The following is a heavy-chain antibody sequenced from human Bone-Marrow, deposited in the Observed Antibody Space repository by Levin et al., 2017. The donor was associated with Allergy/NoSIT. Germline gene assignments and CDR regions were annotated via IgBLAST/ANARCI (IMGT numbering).Heavy chain of an antibody. Sequence: GESLKISCAASGFTFSTSDMSWVRQAPGKGLEWVSGFSGGGIRTYYADSVKGRFTISRDNSKNTLYLQMNTLRADDTAVYYCAKAYYESVWGSYRPKYYFDSWGQGTLVTVSS. D-gene: IGHD3-16*02. V-gene: IGHV3-23*01. CDR1: GFTFSTSD. CDR2: FSGGGIRT. J-gene: IGHJ4*02. CDR3: AKAYYESVWGSYRPKYYFDS.